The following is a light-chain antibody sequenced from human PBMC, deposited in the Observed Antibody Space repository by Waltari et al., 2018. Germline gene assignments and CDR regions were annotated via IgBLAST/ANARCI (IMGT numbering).Light chain of an antibody. CDR2: YAS. V-gene: IGKV1-13*02. Sequence: IQLTQSPSSLSASVGDRVTIACRASQDINNVLAWYQQKPGKAPKFLIYYASDLQSGIPSRFGGSGPGTDFTLTVSSLQPEDFATYHCQHFKTYPITFGQGTRLEIK. J-gene: IGKJ5*01. CDR1: QDINNV. CDR3: QHFKTYPIT.